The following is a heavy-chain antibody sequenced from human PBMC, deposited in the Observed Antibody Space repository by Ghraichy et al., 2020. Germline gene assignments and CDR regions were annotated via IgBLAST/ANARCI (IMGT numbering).Heavy chain of an antibody. J-gene: IGHJ3*02. CDR1: GDSVSSNSAT. Sequence: SQTLSLTCAISGDSVSSNSATWNWIRQSPSRGLEWLGRTYYGSKWYTNYAVSVKSRITINPDTSKNQFSMQLNSVTPEDTAVYYCARDPNWGDVFDIWGQGTMVTVSS. CDR2: TYYGSKWYT. V-gene: IGHV6-1*01. CDR3: ARDPNWGDVFDI. D-gene: IGHD7-27*01.